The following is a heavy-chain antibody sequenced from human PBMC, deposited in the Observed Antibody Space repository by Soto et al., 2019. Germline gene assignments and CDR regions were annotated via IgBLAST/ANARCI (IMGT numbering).Heavy chain of an antibody. D-gene: IGHD3-10*01. V-gene: IGHV4-30-4*01. CDR2: IYYSGST. CDR1: GGSISSGDYY. Sequence: NPSETLSLTCTVSGGSISSGDYYWSWIRQPPGKGLEWIGYIYYSGSTYYNPSLKSRVTISVNTSKNQFSLKLSSVTAADTAVYYCARDSNYLGMDVWGKGTTVTVS. J-gene: IGHJ6*04. CDR3: ARDSNYLGMDV.